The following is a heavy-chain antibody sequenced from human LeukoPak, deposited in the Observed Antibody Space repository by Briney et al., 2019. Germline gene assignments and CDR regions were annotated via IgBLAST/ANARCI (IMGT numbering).Heavy chain of an antibody. J-gene: IGHJ5*02. CDR3: AGYYDFWSGYSNWFDP. CDR1: GGSISSYY. Sequence: SETLSLTCTVSGGSISSYYWSWIRQPPGKGLEWIGYIYYSGSNNYNPSLKSRVTISVDTSKNQFSLKLSSVTAADTAVYYCAGYYDFWSGYSNWFDPWGQGTLVTVSS. V-gene: IGHV4-59*01. CDR2: IYYSGSN. D-gene: IGHD3-3*01.